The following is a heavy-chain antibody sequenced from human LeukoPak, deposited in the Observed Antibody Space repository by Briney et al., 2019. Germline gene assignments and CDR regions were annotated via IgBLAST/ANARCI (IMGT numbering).Heavy chain of an antibody. Sequence: GGSLRLSCAASGFTFSSYGMHWVRQAPGKGQEWVAVIWYDGSNKYYADSVKGRFTISRDNSKNTLYLQMNSLRAEDTAVYYCARDLTWNRVFDYWGQGTLVTVSS. CDR3: ARDLTWNRVFDY. D-gene: IGHD1/OR15-1a*01. J-gene: IGHJ4*02. CDR2: IWYDGSNK. V-gene: IGHV3-33*01. CDR1: GFTFSSYG.